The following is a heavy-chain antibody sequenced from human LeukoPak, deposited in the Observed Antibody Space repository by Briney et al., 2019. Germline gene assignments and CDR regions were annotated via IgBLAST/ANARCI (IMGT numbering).Heavy chain of an antibody. CDR2: ISSSSSYI. CDR1: GFTFSSYS. D-gene: IGHD2-2*02. J-gene: IGHJ6*02. Sequence: GGSLRLSCAASGFTFSSYSMNWVRQAPGKGLEWVSSISSSSSYIYYADSVKGRFTISRDNAKNSLYLQMNSLRAEDTALYYCAKDTLPYCSSTSCYNGMDVWGQGTTVTVSS. CDR3: AKDTLPYCSSTSCYNGMDV. V-gene: IGHV3-21*04.